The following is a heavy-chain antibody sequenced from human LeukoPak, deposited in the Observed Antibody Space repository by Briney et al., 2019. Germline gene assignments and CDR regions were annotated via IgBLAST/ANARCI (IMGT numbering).Heavy chain of an antibody. J-gene: IGHJ4*02. Sequence: SETLSLTCTVSGGSISSYYWSWIRQPPGKGLEWIGYIYYSGSTNYNPSLKSRVTISVDTSKNQFSLKLSSVTAADTAVYYCARGTASYILTGYDYWGQGTLVTVSS. CDR1: GGSISSYY. V-gene: IGHV4-59*08. CDR2: IYYSGST. CDR3: ARGTASYILTGYDY. D-gene: IGHD3-9*01.